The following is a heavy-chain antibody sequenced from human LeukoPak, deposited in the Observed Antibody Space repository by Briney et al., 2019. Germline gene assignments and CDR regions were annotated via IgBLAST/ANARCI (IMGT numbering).Heavy chain of an antibody. CDR2: IWYDGSNE. CDR3: ARLVVAAFEDY. Sequence: GRSLRLSCAASGFTFSNYGMHWVRQAPGKGLQWVAVIWYDGSNEYYTGSVKGRFTISRDNAHNTLYLQMNSLRAEDTAVYYCARLVVAAFEDYWGQGTLVTVSS. CDR1: GFTFSNYG. D-gene: IGHD2-15*01. V-gene: IGHV3-33*01. J-gene: IGHJ4*02.